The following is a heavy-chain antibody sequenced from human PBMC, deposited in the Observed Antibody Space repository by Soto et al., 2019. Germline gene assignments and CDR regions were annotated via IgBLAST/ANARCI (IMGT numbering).Heavy chain of an antibody. CDR2: TYYRSKWYN. V-gene: IGHV6-1*01. D-gene: IGHD6-19*01. J-gene: IGHJ6*02. CDR3: ARGADYIAVADEFYYYGMDV. CDR1: GDSVSSNSAA. Sequence: PSQTLSLTCAISGDSVSSNSAAWNWIRQSPSRGLEWLGRTYYRSKWYNDYAVSVKSRISINPDTSKNQFSLQLNSVTPEDTAVYYCARGADYIAVADEFYYYGMDVWGQGTTVTVSS.